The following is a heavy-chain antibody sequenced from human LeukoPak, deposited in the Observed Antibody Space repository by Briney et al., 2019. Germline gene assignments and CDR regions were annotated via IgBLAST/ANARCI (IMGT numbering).Heavy chain of an antibody. Sequence: ASVKFSCKASGYTFTSYGISWVRQAPGQGLEWMGWISAYNGNTNYAQKLQGRVTMTTDTSTSTAYMELRSLRSDDTAVYYCARDGLDYYDILTGYRVRGYYYYGMDVWGQGTTVTVSS. CDR2: ISAYNGNT. D-gene: IGHD3-9*01. CDR3: ARDGLDYYDILTGYRVRGYYYYGMDV. CDR1: GYTFTSYG. J-gene: IGHJ6*02. V-gene: IGHV1-18*01.